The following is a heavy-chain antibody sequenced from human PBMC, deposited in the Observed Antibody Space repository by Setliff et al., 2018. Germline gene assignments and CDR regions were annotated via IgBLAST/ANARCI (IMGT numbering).Heavy chain of an antibody. D-gene: IGHD3-9*01. CDR1: GGSISSGVYY. V-gene: IGHV4-30-4*08. CDR3: ARGYYDILTGYYIGY. J-gene: IGHJ4*02. CDR2: IYYSGST. Sequence: KPSETLSLTCTVSGGSISSGVYYWSWIRQPPGKGLEWIGYIYYSGSTYYNPSLKSRVTISVDTSKNQFSLKLSSVTAADTAVYYCARGYYDILTGYYIGYWGQGTLVTVSS.